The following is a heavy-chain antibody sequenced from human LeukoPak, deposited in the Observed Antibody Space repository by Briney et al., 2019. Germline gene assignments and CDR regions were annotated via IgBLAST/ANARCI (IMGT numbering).Heavy chain of an antibody. CDR3: ARGPSYSNYARGLHFDY. V-gene: IGHV3-23*01. CDR2: IIGSGGST. CDR1: GFTFDDYA. D-gene: IGHD4-11*01. J-gene: IGHJ4*02. Sequence: PGGSLRLSCAASGFTFDDYAMHWVRQAPGKGLEWVSSIIGSGGSTFYADSVKGRFTISRDNAKNSLYLQMNSLRAEDTAVYYCARGPSYSNYARGLHFDYWGQGTLVTVSS.